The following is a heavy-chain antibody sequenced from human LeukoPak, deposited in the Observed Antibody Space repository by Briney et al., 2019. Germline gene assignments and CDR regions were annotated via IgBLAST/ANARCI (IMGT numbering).Heavy chain of an antibody. CDR2: IYHSGST. V-gene: IGHV4-38-2*02. Sequence: SETLSLTCTVSGYSISSGYYWGWIRQPPGKGLEWIGSIYHSGSTYYNPSLKSRVTISVDTSKNQFSLKLSSVTAADTAVYYCAGDPVVATGGAYWGQGTLVTVSS. J-gene: IGHJ4*02. CDR1: GYSISSGYY. CDR3: AGDPVVATGGAY. D-gene: IGHD5-12*01.